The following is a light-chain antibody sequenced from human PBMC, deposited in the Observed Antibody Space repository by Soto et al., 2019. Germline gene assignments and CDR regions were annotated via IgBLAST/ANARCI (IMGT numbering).Light chain of an antibody. V-gene: IGLV2-14*01. CDR2: EVN. CDR1: SSDVGAYNY. Sequence: QSVLTQPASVSGSPGQSITISCTGTSSDVGAYNYVSWYQQHPGKAPKLMIFEVNNRPSGVSNRFSGSKSGNTASLTISGLQAEDETDYYCFSYTSSGTYVFGTGTKVTVL. J-gene: IGLJ1*01. CDR3: FSYTSSGTYV.